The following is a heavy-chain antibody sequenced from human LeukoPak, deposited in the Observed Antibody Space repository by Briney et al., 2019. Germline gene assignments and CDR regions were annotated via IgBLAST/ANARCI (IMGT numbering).Heavy chain of an antibody. CDR2: IGLSGGTI. CDR3: ARDPYNGYYGDDYYYYMDV. D-gene: IGHD4-17*01. V-gene: IGHV3-11*04. CDR1: GFTFSDYY. Sequence: GGSLRLSCAASGFTFSDYYMSWLRQAPGKGLEWVSYIGLSGGTIYYADSVRGRFTISRDNAKNLLSLQMNSLRAEDTAVYYCARDPYNGYYGDDYYYYMDVWGKGTTVTISS. J-gene: IGHJ6*03.